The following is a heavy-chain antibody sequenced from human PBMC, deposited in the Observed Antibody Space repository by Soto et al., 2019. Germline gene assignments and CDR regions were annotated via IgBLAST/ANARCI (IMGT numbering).Heavy chain of an antibody. CDR1: GDSITSNGYF. V-gene: IGHV4-31*03. CDR3: ARSVFP. Sequence: PSETLSLTCTVSGDSITSNGYFWAWIRQPPGKGLEWIGYFYYSGSTYYNPSLKSRVTISVNTSKNQFSLKLSSVTAADTAVYYCARSVFPWGQGTLVTVSS. CDR2: FYYSGST. J-gene: IGHJ5*02.